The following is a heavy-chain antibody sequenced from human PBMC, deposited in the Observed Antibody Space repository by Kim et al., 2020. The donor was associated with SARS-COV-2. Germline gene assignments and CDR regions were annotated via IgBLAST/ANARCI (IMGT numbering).Heavy chain of an antibody. V-gene: IGHV3-30*01. Sequence: NAKSVKGRFTTSRDNAKNSLYLQMDSMRAEAPAVYYCARADGIVGANFDYWGQGTLVTVSS. CDR3: ARADGIVGANFDY. J-gene: IGHJ4*02. D-gene: IGHD1-26*01.